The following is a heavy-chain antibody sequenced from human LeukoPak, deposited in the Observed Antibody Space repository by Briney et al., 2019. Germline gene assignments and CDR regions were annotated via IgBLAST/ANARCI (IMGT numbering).Heavy chain of an antibody. D-gene: IGHD6-13*01. CDR3: ARGAQLTDY. CDR2: ISPDGGTT. V-gene: IGHV3-64*01. Sequence: PGGSLRLSCAASGFTFYTYGMHWVRQAPGKGLEYVSGISPDGGTTYYANSVKGRFTISRDNSKYMLYLQMGSLTADDMAAYYCARGAQLTDYWGQGTLVTVSS. J-gene: IGHJ4*02. CDR1: GFTFYTYG.